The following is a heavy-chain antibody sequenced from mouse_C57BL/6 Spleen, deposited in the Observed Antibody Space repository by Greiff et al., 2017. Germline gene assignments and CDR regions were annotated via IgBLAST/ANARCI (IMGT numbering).Heavy chain of an antibody. CDR3: ARGDGSSYYFDY. CDR1: GFTFSDYG. D-gene: IGHD1-1*01. Sequence: EVHLVESGGGLVKPGGSLKLSCAASGFTFSDYGMHWVRQAPEKGLEWVAYISSGSSTIYYADTVKGRFTISIDNAKNTMFLQMTSLRSEVTAMYYCARGDGSSYYFDYWGHGSTLTVAS. J-gene: IGHJ2*01. CDR2: ISSGSSTI. V-gene: IGHV5-17*01.